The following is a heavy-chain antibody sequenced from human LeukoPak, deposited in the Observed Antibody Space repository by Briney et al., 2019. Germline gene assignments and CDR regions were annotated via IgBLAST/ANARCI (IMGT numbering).Heavy chain of an antibody. V-gene: IGHV3-23*01. CDR2: IYENGGTT. D-gene: IGHD2-21*01. CDR1: GFTFRSHA. Sequence: GGSLRLSCVGSGFTFRSHAMSWVRQAPEKGLEFVSGIYENGGTTYYADSVKSRFSISRDNSKNTLYLQMDSLRGEDTAVYYCAKDFRIGYSAHFDYWGQGALVTVSS. J-gene: IGHJ4*02. CDR3: AKDFRIGYSAHFDY.